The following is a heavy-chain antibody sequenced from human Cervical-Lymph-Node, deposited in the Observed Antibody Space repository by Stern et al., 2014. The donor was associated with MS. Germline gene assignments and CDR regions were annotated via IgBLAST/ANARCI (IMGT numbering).Heavy chain of an antibody. Sequence: VQLVESEAEMRKPGSSVRVSCKASGGTFSTSVISWLRQAPGQGLEWMGGISPMFGRANYAQKFQGSVTITADESTSTVYMGLTSLRSEDTGVYYCARERDNSYAFDSWGQGTLLTVSS. CDR1: GGTFSTSV. V-gene: IGHV1-69*01. CDR2: ISPMFGRA. D-gene: IGHD3-16*01. J-gene: IGHJ4*02. CDR3: ARERDNSYAFDS.